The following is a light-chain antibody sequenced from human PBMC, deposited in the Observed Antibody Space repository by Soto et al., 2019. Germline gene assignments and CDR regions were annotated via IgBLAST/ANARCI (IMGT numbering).Light chain of an antibody. CDR1: SSNIGAGYE. Sequence: QSVLTQPPSVSEAPGQRVTISCTGSSSNIGAGYEAHWYQQVPGTAPKLLIYENNNRPSGVPDRFSGSKSGTSASLAITGLQDEDEAEYYCQSHDSSLSGYVFGTGTKVTVL. CDR2: ENN. V-gene: IGLV1-40*01. CDR3: QSHDSSLSGYV. J-gene: IGLJ1*01.